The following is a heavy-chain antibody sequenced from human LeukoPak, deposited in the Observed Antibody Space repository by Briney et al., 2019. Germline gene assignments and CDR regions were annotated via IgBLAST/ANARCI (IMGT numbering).Heavy chain of an antibody. J-gene: IGHJ4*02. D-gene: IGHD6-13*01. CDR1: GFTFSSYW. CDR3: AKGLGSSSWFSFDY. Sequence: PGGSLRLSCAASGFTFSSYWMSWVRQAPGKGLEWVANIKQDGSEKYYVDSVKSRFTISRDNAKNSLYLQMNSLRAEDMALYYCAKGLGSSSWFSFDYWGQGTLVTVSS. V-gene: IGHV3-7*03. CDR2: IKQDGSEK.